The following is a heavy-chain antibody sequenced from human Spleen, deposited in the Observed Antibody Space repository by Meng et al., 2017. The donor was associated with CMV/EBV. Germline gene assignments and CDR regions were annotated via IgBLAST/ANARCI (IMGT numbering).Heavy chain of an antibody. CDR3: AKADRLHSYYYGMDV. V-gene: IGHV3-48*04. CDR1: GFTFSTYS. Sequence: GESLKISCAASGFTFSTYSLNWVRQAPGKGLEWVSYIGSSSNAGYYADSLQGRFTISRDNAKNSLYLQMNSLRAEDTAVYYCAKADRLHSYYYGMDVWGQGTTVTVSS. J-gene: IGHJ6*02. D-gene: IGHD4-11*01. CDR2: IGSSSNAG.